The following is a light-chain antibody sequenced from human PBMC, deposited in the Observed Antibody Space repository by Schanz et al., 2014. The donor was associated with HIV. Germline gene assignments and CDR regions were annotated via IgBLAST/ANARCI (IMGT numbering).Light chain of an antibody. Sequence: QSVLTQPPSVSGTPGQGVTILCSGSSSNIGINTVNWYQHLPGTAPKLLMYANMERPSGVPDRFSGSGSGTSASLAISGLQSEDEADYYCAAWDDSLKGWVFGGGTKVTVL. V-gene: IGLV1-44*01. CDR1: SSNIGINT. CDR2: ANM. J-gene: IGLJ3*02. CDR3: AAWDDSLKGWV.